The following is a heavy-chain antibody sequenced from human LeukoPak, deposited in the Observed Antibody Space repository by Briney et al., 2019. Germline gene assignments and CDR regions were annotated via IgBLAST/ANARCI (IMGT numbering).Heavy chain of an antibody. J-gene: IGHJ4*02. D-gene: IGHD3-22*01. V-gene: IGHV1-2*02. CDR2: TNPNSGGT. CDR3: ARGYDNSGPDYFEY. CDR1: GYTFTGYY. Sequence: GASVKVSCKASGYTFTGYYIHWVRQAPGQGLEWMGWTNPNSGGTNSAQTFLGRVTMTRDTSISTAYMEVTSLRSDDTAVYYCARGYDNSGPDYFEYWGQGTLVTVSS.